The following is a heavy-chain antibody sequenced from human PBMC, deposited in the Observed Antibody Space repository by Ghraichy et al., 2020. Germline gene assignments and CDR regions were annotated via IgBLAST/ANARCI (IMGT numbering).Heavy chain of an antibody. CDR2: IYYSGST. J-gene: IGHJ6*03. D-gene: IGHD3-3*01. CDR3: ARATPDWSGYYTQIGGYYYYMDV. V-gene: IGHV4-59*01. CDR1: GGSISSYY. Sequence: SETLSLTFTVSGGSISSYYWSWIRQPPGKGLEWIGYIYYSGSTNYNPSLKSRVTISVDTSKNQFSLKLSSVTAADTAVYYCARATPDWSGYYTQIGGYYYYMDVWGKGTTVTVSS.